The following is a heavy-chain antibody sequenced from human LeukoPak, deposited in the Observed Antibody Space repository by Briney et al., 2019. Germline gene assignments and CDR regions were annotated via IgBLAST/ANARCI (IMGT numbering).Heavy chain of an antibody. J-gene: IGHJ4*02. D-gene: IGHD6-19*01. Sequence: GGSLRLSCAASGFIFSSHGMNWVRQAPGEGLEWVSSISDSGGSTNYADSVKGRFTISRDNSKKTLYLQMSFLRAEDTAVYYCAKSRGSGWSEYYFDYWGQGTLVTVSS. CDR2: ISDSGGST. CDR1: GFIFSSHG. V-gene: IGHV3-23*01. CDR3: AKSRGSGWSEYYFDY.